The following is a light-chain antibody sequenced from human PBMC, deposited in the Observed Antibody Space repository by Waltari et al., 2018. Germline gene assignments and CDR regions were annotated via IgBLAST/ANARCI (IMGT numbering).Light chain of an antibody. CDR2: EVT. CDR3: CSYVGLGTYV. Sequence: QSGLAQPASASGSPGQSITITCTGTSSDVGNYNLVSWYQQRPGKAPRLLIYEVTKLAPRTSDRFSASNAGNAASLSISGLQAQEDEAYYYCCSYVGLGTYVFGTGTKVTV. CDR1: SSDVGNYNL. J-gene: IGLJ1*01. V-gene: IGLV2-23*02.